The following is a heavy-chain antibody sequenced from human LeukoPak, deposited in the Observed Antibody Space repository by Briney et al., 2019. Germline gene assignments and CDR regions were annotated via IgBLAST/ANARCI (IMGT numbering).Heavy chain of an antibody. V-gene: IGHV1-18*01. CDR2: ISAYNGNT. CDR3: ARVAWIQLWPHFDY. Sequence: SSVKVSRQASGYTFPSYGIRWVRQAPGQGLEWMGWISAYNGNTNYAQKLQGRVTMTTDTSTSTAYMELRSLRSDDTAVYYCARVAWIQLWPHFDYWGQGTLVTVSS. CDR1: GYTFPSYG. J-gene: IGHJ4*02. D-gene: IGHD5-18*01.